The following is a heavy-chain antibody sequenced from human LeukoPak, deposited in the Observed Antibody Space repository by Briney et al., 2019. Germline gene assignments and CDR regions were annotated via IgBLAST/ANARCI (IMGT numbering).Heavy chain of an antibody. Sequence: SETLSLTCAVYGGSFSGYYWSWIRQPPGKGLEWIGEINHSGSTNYNPSLKSRVTISVDTSKNQFSLKLTSLTAADTAVYYCAGNLPGNTFDIWGQGTMVTVSS. CDR1: GGSFSGYY. CDR3: AGNLPGNTFDI. D-gene: IGHD1-14*01. CDR2: INHSGST. J-gene: IGHJ3*02. V-gene: IGHV4-34*01.